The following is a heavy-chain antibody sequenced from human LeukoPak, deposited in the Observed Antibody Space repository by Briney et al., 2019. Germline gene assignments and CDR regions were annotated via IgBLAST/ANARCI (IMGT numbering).Heavy chain of an antibody. Sequence: SQTLSLTCTVSGGSISSGDYYWSWIRQPPGKGLEWIGYIYYSGSTYYNPSLKSRVTISVDTSKNQFSLKLSSVTAADTAVYYCASGNPKNYYDSSGYPDAFDIWGQGTMVTVSS. J-gene: IGHJ3*02. V-gene: IGHV4-30-4*01. CDR2: IYYSGST. CDR1: GGSISSGDYY. CDR3: ASGNPKNYYDSSGYPDAFDI. D-gene: IGHD3-22*01.